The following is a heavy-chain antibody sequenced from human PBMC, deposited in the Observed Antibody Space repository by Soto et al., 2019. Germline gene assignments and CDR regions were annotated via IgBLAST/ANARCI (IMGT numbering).Heavy chain of an antibody. V-gene: IGHV3-23*01. CDR1: GFTFSSYA. J-gene: IGHJ4*02. Sequence: PGGSLRLSCPASGFTFSSYAMSWVRQAPGKGLEWVSAISGSGGSTYYADSVKGRFTISRDNSKNTLYLQMNSLRAEDTAVYYCAKGDRSGYQYYFDYWGQGTLVTVSS. CDR2: ISGSGGST. D-gene: IGHD3-22*01. CDR3: AKGDRSGYQYYFDY.